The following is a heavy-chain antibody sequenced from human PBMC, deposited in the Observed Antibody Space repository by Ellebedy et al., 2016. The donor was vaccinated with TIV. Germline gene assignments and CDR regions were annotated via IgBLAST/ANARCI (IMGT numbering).Heavy chain of an antibody. Sequence: GESLTISCAASGFTFSRYAMSWVRQAPGTGLEWVSAISGSGGSTYYADSVKGRFTISRDNSKNTLYLQMNSLRDEDTAVYYCARDLPQYGDLELVDTGFDYWGQGTLVTVSS. CDR2: ISGSGGST. D-gene: IGHD4-17*01. V-gene: IGHV3-23*01. J-gene: IGHJ4*02. CDR1: GFTFSRYA. CDR3: ARDLPQYGDLELVDTGFDY.